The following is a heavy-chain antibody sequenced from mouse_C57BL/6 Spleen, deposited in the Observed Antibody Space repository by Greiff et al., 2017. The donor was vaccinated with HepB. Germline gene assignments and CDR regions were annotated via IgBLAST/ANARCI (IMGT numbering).Heavy chain of an antibody. Sequence: DVKLQESGPGLVKPSQSLSLTCSVTGYSITSGYYWNWIRQFPGNKLEWMGYISYDGSNNYNPSLKNRISITRDTSKNQFFLKLNSVTTEDTATYYCARDRGDYYGSSWAMDYWGQGTSVTVSS. CDR1: GYSITSGYY. J-gene: IGHJ4*01. V-gene: IGHV3-6*01. D-gene: IGHD1-1*01. CDR2: ISYDGSN. CDR3: ARDRGDYYGSSWAMDY.